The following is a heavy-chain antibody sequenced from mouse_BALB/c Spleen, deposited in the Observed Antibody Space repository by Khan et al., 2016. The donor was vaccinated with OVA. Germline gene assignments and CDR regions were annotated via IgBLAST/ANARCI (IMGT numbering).Heavy chain of an antibody. CDR1: GFNIKDTY. CDR2: IAPANGNT. CDR3: ARPSYDPRDFEV. V-gene: IGHV14-3*02. D-gene: IGHD2-3*01. Sequence: VQLKQSGTELVKPGASVKLSCTASGFNIKDTYLHWVKQRPEQGLEWIGRIAPANGNTQYDPKFQGKATITSDKSSNPSYLQLNSLTSEDTAVYYCARPSYDPRDFEVWGAGTTVTVSS. J-gene: IGHJ1*01.